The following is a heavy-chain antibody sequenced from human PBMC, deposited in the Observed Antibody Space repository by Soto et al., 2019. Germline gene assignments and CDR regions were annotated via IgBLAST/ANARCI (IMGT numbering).Heavy chain of an antibody. CDR3: ERRRYHDSSFHS. J-gene: IGHJ4*02. Sequence: QLQLQESGPGLVKPSETLSLTCTVSGGSISSSSYYWRWIRQPPGKGLEWIGSIYYSGSTYSKPSLKGRATLSGDSSKSSCTRTFIAVTAADTAVYCYERRRYHDSSFHSWRQGTLDTVSS. D-gene: IGHD3-22*01. CDR1: GGSISSSSYY. CDR2: IYYSGST. V-gene: IGHV4-39*02.